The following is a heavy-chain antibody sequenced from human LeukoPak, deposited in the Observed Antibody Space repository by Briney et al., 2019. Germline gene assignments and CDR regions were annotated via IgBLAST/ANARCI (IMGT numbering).Heavy chain of an antibody. Sequence: PGGSLRLSCAASGFTFSSYSMNWVRQAPGKGLEWVSSISSSSSYIYYADSVKGRFTISRDNAKNSLYLQMNSLRAEDTAVYYCASHQSFIYSNEGDYWGQGTLVTVSS. CDR3: ASHQSFIYSNEGDY. D-gene: IGHD4-11*01. CDR1: GFTFSSYS. CDR2: ISSSSSYI. V-gene: IGHV3-21*01. J-gene: IGHJ4*02.